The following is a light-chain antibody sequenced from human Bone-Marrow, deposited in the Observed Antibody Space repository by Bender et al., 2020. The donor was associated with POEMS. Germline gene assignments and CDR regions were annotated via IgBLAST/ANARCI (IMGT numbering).Light chain of an antibody. CDR3: SSYTTSNTLV. V-gene: IGLV2-14*03. Sequence: QSALTQPASVSGSPGQSITISCTGSSSDVGGYNYVSWYQQHPGKAPKLLIYDVTTRPSGVSDRFSASKFGNTASLTISGLQAEDETDYYCSSYTTSNTLVFGGGTKLTVL. J-gene: IGLJ2*01. CDR1: SSDVGGYNY. CDR2: DVT.